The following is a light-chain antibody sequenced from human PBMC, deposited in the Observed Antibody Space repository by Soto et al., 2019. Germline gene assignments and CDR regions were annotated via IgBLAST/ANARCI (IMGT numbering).Light chain of an antibody. CDR2: WAS. CDR3: HQYYSTPPT. V-gene: IGKV4-1*01. Sequence: DIVMTQSPEFLAVSLGEMATINCRSSQCVLFSSNNKKYLAWYQQKPGQPLKPLIYWASTRQSGVPDRFSGSGSGIDFTLTISSLQAEDVAVYYCHQYYSTPPTFAQGTKVEI. J-gene: IGKJ1*01. CDR1: QCVLFSSNNKKY.